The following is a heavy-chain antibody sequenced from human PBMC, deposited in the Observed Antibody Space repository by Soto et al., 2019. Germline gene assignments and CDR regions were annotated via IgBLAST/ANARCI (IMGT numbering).Heavy chain of an antibody. CDR2: INHSGST. V-gene: IGHV4-34*01. CDR1: GGSFSGYY. CDR3: ARTRRYYYDSSGSSYFQH. J-gene: IGHJ1*01. Sequence: SETLSLTCAVYGGSFSGYYWSWIRQPPGKGLEWIGEINHSGSTNYNPSLKSRVTISVDTSKNQFSLKLSSVTAADTAVYYCARTRRYYYDSSGSSYFQHWGQGTLVTVST. D-gene: IGHD3-22*01.